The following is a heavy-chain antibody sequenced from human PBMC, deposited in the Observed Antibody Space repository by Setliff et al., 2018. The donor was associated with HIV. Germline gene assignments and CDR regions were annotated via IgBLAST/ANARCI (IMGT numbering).Heavy chain of an antibody. CDR1: GGTFSSYA. D-gene: IGHD6-13*01. J-gene: IGHJ4*03. CDR3: ASGSNWDIFDY. CDR2: IIPVFDTA. V-gene: IGHV1-69*13. Sequence: GASVKVSCKASGGTFSSYAINWVRQAPGQGLEWMGGIIPVFDTANYAQKFQGRVTITADESTSTAYMELSSLRSEDTAVYYCASGSNWDIFDYWGKGTTVTVSS.